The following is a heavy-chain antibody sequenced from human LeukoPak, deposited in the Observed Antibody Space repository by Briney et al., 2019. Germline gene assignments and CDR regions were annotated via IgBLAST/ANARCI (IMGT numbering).Heavy chain of an antibody. J-gene: IGHJ4*02. V-gene: IGHV3-30*02. CDR3: AKDLNYGELVDS. CDR1: VFTFSSYG. Sequence: PGGSLRLSCAASVFTFSSYGMYWVRQAPRKGLEWVAFIRSDGNKKYYADSVKGRFTISRDNSRNTLYLQMNSLRTEDTAVYYCAKDLNYGELVDSWGKGTLVTVSS. D-gene: IGHD4-17*01. CDR2: IRSDGNKK.